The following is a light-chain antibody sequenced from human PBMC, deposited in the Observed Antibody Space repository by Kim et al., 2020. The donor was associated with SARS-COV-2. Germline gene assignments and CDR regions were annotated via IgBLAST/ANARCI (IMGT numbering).Light chain of an antibody. V-gene: IGLV1-40*01. J-gene: IGLJ1*01. CDR3: QSYVSSLSGHYV. CDR2: GNS. CDR1: STNIGAGYD. Sequence: VTISCSGSSTNIGAGYDVPGYQQVPGTAPTLLIYGNSNRPSGVPDRFSGSKSGTSASLAITGLQGEDEADYYCQSYVSSLSGHYVFGTGAKVTVL.